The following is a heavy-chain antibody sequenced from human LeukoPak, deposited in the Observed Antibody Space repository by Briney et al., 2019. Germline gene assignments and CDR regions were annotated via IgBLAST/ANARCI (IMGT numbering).Heavy chain of an antibody. CDR1: GITFSNYW. J-gene: IGHJ4*02. Sequence: GGXLXXXCAASGITFSNYWMHWVRQAPGKGLVWVSHIIQDGSSTFYADSVKGRFTISRDNAKNTLYLQMNGLRAEDTAVYYCATDDYRGLGYWGQGTLVTVSS. CDR3: ATDDYRGLGY. CDR2: IIQDGSST. V-gene: IGHV3-74*01. D-gene: IGHD4-11*01.